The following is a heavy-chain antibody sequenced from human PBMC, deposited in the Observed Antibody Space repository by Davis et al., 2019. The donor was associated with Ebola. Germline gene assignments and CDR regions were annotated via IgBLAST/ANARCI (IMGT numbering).Heavy chain of an antibody. CDR2: IYSGGST. V-gene: IGHV3-66*01. CDR1: RFMFSSYA. CDR3: ARDLEEGEWLKLMYYYYGMDV. D-gene: IGHD5-12*01. J-gene: IGHJ6*02. Sequence: GGSLRLSCAASRFMFSSYAMHWVRQAPGKGLEWVSVIYSGGSTYYADSVKGRFTISRDNSKNTLYLQMNSLIAEDTAVYYCARDLEEGEWLKLMYYYYGMDVWGQGTTVTVSS.